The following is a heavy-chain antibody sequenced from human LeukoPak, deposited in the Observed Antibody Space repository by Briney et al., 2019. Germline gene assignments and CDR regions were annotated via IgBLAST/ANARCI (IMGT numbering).Heavy chain of an antibody. CDR1: GFTFSSYA. V-gene: IGHV3-23*01. D-gene: IGHD1-26*01. J-gene: IGHJ4*02. CDR3: AKDLSHIVAATTFDY. Sequence: GGSLRLSCAASGFTFSSYAMSWVRQAPGKGLEWVSAISGSGGSTYYADSVKGRFTISRDNSKNTLYLQMNSLRAEDTAVYYCAKDLSHIVAATTFDYWGQGTLVTVSS. CDR2: ISGSGGST.